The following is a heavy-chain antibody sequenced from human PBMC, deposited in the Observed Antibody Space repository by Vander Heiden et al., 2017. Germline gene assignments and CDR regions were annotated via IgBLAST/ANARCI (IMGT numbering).Heavy chain of an antibody. CDR2: ISSSSSTI. CDR1: GFTFSSYS. D-gene: IGHD2-15*01. J-gene: IGHJ6*02. V-gene: IGHV3-48*02. CDR3: ARGGGSVTLYGMDV. Sequence: EVQLVESGGGLVQPGGSLRLSCAASGFTFSSYSMNWVRQAPGKGLEWVSYISSSSSTIYYADSVKGRFTISRDNAKNALYRQMKSMREEETAVYYCARGGGSVTLYGMDVWGHGTTVTVSS.